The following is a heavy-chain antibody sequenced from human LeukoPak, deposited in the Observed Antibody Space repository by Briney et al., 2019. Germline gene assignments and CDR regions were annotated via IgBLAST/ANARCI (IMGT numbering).Heavy chain of an antibody. J-gene: IGHJ5*02. Sequence: GGSLRLSCSASGFTFSSYAMSWVRQAPGKGLEWVSGIPSSGPVTYYADSVKGRFTISRDNSKNTLYLQMNSLTAEDTGVYYCANRVAQHDSWGQGTLVTVSS. CDR3: ANRVAQHDS. D-gene: IGHD3-16*01. CDR1: GFTFSSYA. V-gene: IGHV3-23*01. CDR2: IPSSGPVT.